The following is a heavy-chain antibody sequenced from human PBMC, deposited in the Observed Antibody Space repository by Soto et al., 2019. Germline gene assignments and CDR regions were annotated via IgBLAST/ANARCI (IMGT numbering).Heavy chain of an antibody. CDR2: IRSKANSYAT. V-gene: IGHV3-73*01. CDR1: GFTFSGSA. D-gene: IGHD4-17*01. Sequence: PGGSLRLSCAASGFTFSGSAMHWVRQASGKGLEWVGRIRSKANSYATAYAASVKGRFTISRDDSKNTAYLQMNSLKTEDTAVYYCTRPGAPIDAFDIWGQGTMVTVSS. CDR3: TRPGAPIDAFDI. J-gene: IGHJ3*02.